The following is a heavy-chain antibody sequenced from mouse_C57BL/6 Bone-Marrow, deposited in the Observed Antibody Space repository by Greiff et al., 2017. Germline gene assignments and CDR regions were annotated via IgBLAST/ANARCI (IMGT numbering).Heavy chain of an antibody. Sequence: QVQLQQPGAELVKPGASVKLSCKASGYTFTSSWMHWVKQRPGQGLEWIGMIHPNSGSTNYNEKFKSKATLTVDKSSSTAYMQLSSLTSEDSAVYYCARYSSYWYCDVWGTGTTVTVSS. CDR2: IHPNSGST. D-gene: IGHD1-1*01. V-gene: IGHV1-64*01. CDR3: ARYSSYWYCDV. J-gene: IGHJ1*03. CDR1: GYTFTSSW.